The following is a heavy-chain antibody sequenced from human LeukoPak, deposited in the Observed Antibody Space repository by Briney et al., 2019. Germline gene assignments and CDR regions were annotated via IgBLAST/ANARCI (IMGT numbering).Heavy chain of an antibody. CDR3: ARGSGSLWAYYYYYYGMDV. CDR1: GYTFTSYD. CDR2: MNPNSGNT. V-gene: IGHV1-8*01. D-gene: IGHD3-10*01. J-gene: IGHJ6*02. Sequence: ASVKVSCKASGYTFTSYDINWVRQATGQGLEWMGWMNPNSGNTGYAQKFQGRVTMTRNTTISTAYMELSSLRSEDTAVYYCARGSGSLWAYYYYYYGMDVWGQGTTVTVSS.